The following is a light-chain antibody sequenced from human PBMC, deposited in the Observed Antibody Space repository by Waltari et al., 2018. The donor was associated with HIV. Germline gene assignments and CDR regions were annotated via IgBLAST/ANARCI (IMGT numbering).Light chain of an antibody. CDR2: NNN. V-gene: IGLV1-44*01. J-gene: IGLJ2*01. CDR1: NSNIGSNT. CDR3: AAWDDSLNAHVL. Sequence: QSVLTQPPSASGTPGQRVTISCSGRNSNIGSNTVNWYQQHPGPAPKLLIYNNNQRPSGVSARFSVSKSGTSASLAISGLQSEDEADYYCAAWDDSLNAHVLFGGGTKLTVL.